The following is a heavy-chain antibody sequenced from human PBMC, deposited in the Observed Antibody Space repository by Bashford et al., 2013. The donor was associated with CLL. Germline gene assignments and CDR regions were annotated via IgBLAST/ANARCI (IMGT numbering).Heavy chain of an antibody. CDR3: SREGLGDGRFDY. J-gene: IGHJ4*02. V-gene: IGHV4-39*07. CDR2: IYYSGNT. D-gene: IGHD3-16*01. CDR1: GGSISSGSYY. Sequence: SETLSLTCSVSGGSISSGSYYWGWIRQPPGKGLEWIGSIYYSGNTYYNPSLKSRVTISVDTSKNRFSLKLSPVTAADTALYFCSREGLGDGRFDYWGQGTLVTVSS.